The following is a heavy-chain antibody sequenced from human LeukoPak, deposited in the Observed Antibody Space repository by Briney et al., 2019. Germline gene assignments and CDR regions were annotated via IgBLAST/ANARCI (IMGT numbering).Heavy chain of an antibody. D-gene: IGHD3-22*01. V-gene: IGHV3-15*01. CDR1: GFTFSNAW. CDR2: IKSRTDGGTT. CDR3: TTAYYYDSSGYYYGFDY. J-gene: IGHJ4*02. Sequence: GGSLRLSCAASGFTFSNAWMSWVRQAPGKGLEWVGRIKSRTDGGTTDYAAPVKGRFTISRDDSKNTLYLQMNSLKTEDTAVYYCTTAYYYDSSGYYYGFDYWGQGTLVTVSS.